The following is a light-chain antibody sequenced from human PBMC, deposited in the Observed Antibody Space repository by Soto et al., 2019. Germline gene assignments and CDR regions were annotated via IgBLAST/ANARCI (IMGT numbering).Light chain of an antibody. V-gene: IGLV3-21*02. CDR3: AAWDDRLDVYV. J-gene: IGLJ1*01. CDR2: DDS. Sequence: SYELTQPPSVSVAPGQTARITCGGNNIGSKSVHWYQQKPGQAPVLVVYDDSDRPSGIPERFSGSNSGNTATLTISGLQSEDEADYYCAAWDDRLDVYVFGSGTKVTVL. CDR1: NIGSKS.